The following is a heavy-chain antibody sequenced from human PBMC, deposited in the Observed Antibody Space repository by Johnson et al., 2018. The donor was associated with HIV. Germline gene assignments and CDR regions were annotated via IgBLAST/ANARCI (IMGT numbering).Heavy chain of an antibody. Sequence: QVQLVESGGGLVQPGGSLRLSCAASGFTFDDYGMNWVRQAPGKGLEWVSGINNSGGRTYYADSVKGRFTISRDNSKNTLYLQMNSLRAEDTAVYYCAKDLFTEREDDAFDIWGQGTMVTVSS. V-gene: IGHV3-NL1*01. CDR3: AKDLFTEREDDAFDI. D-gene: IGHD1-26*01. CDR2: INNSGGRT. CDR1: GFTFDDYG. J-gene: IGHJ3*02.